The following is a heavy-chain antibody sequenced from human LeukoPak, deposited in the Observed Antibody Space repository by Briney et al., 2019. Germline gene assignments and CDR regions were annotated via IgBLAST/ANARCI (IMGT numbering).Heavy chain of an antibody. J-gene: IGHJ2*01. CDR3: AKQGHYYDSSGYYHLYWYFDL. D-gene: IGHD3-22*01. CDR2: ISGSGGST. V-gene: IGHV3-23*01. CDR1: GFTFSSYA. Sequence: GGSLRLSCAASGFTFSSYAMSWVRQAPGKGLEWVSAISGSGGSTYYADSVKGRFTISRDNSKNTLYLQMNSLRAEDTAVYYCAKQGHYYDSSGYYHLYWYFDLWGRGTLVTVSS.